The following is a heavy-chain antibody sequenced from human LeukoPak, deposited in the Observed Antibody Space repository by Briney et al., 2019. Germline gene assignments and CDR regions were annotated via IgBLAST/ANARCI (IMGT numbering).Heavy chain of an antibody. CDR3: ARRYGRPFDY. CDR1: GYSFTSLW. CDR2: IYPGDSDT. J-gene: IGHJ4*02. V-gene: IGHV5-51*01. D-gene: IGHD4-17*01. Sequence: GESLKISCKGSGYSFTSLWIGWVRQMPGKGLEWMGIIYPGDSDTRYSPPFEGQVTIPADKSISTAYLEWSNLKASDTAIYYCARRYGRPFDYWGQGTLVTVSS.